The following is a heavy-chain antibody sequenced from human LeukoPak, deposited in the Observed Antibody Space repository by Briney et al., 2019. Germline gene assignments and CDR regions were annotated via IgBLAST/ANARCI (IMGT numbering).Heavy chain of an antibody. D-gene: IGHD3-10*01. V-gene: IGHV3-23*01. CDR1: GLTFSSYA. Sequence: PGGSLRLSCAASGLTFSSYAMSWVRQAPGKGLEWVSAISGSGGSTYCADSVKGRFTISRDNSKNTLYLQMNSLRAEDTAVYYCAKSLSGGGYYFEYWGQGTLVTVSS. J-gene: IGHJ4*02. CDR2: ISGSGGST. CDR3: AKSLSGGGYYFEY.